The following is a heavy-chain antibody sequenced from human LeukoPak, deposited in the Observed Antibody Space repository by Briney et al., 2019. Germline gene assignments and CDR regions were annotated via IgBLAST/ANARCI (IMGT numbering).Heavy chain of an antibody. D-gene: IGHD6-13*01. Sequence: PSETLSLTCTVSGGSISSSSYYWGWIRQPPGKGLEWIGRIYYSGSTYYNPSLKSRVTISVDTSKNQFSLKLSSVTAADTAVYYCARHKSSSTNWFDPWGQGTLVTVSS. CDR2: IYYSGST. J-gene: IGHJ5*02. V-gene: IGHV4-39*01. CDR3: ARHKSSSTNWFDP. CDR1: GGSISSSSYY.